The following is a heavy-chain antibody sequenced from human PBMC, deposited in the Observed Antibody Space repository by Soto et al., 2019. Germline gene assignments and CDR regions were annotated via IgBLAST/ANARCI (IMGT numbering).Heavy chain of an antibody. V-gene: IGHV4-31*03. CDR3: ARVMYSSSSGVDY. CDR1: GGSISSVGYY. Sequence: SETLSLTCTVSGGSISSVGYYWSWIRQHPGKGLEWIGYIYYSGSTYYNPSLKSRVTISVDTSKNQFSLKLSSVTAADTAVYYCARVMYSSSSGVDYWGQGTLVTVSS. D-gene: IGHD6-6*01. J-gene: IGHJ4*02. CDR2: IYYSGST.